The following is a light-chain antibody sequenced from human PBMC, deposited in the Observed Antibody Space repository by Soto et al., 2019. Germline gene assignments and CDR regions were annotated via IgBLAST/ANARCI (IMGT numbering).Light chain of an antibody. CDR3: QQSYSTPQT. CDR1: QSISNF. Sequence: DIQMTQSPSSLSASVGDRFTITFLASQSISNFLNWYQQKPGKAPKLLIHTTSSLQSGVPSRFSASGTGTDFTLTISSLQPEDFATYYCQQSYSTPQTFGGGTKVDI. J-gene: IGKJ4*01. CDR2: TTS. V-gene: IGKV1-39*01.